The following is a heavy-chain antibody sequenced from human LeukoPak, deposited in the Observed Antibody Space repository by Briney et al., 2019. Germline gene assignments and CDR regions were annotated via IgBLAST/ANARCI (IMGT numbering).Heavy chain of an antibody. D-gene: IGHD2-2*01. Sequence: SETLSLTCAVYGGSFSGYYWSWIRQPPGKGLEWIGEINHSGSTNYNPSLKSRVTISVDTSKNQFSLKLSSVTAADTAVYYCARGRRRAAILRPGAFDIWGQGTMVTVSS. CDR2: INHSGST. CDR1: GGSFSGYY. J-gene: IGHJ3*02. CDR3: ARGRRRAAILRPGAFDI. V-gene: IGHV4-34*01.